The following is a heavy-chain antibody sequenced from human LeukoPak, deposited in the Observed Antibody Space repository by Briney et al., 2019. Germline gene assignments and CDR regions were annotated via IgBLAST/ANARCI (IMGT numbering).Heavy chain of an antibody. CDR3: GKDASQWEPPDY. CDR2: ISGSEGRT. CDR1: GFTFSSYA. Sequence: GGSLRLSCAASGFTFSSYAMSWVRQAPGKGLEWVSAISGSEGRTYYADSVKGRFTISRDNSKNTLSLQMNSLRAEDTAVYYCGKDASQWEPPDYWGQGTLVIVSS. V-gene: IGHV3-23*01. D-gene: IGHD1-26*01. J-gene: IGHJ4*02.